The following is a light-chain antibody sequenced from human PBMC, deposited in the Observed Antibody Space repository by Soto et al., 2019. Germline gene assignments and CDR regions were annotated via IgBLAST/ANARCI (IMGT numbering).Light chain of an antibody. CDR3: QQSYSTPWT. V-gene: IGKV1-39*01. J-gene: IGKJ1*01. Sequence: DIQMTQSPSSLSASVGDRVTITCRASQSITNYLYWYQQKPGKAPKLLIYAASSLQSGVPSRFSGSESGTDFTLSISSLQPEDFATYYCQQSYSTPWTFGQGTKVEIK. CDR2: AAS. CDR1: QSITNY.